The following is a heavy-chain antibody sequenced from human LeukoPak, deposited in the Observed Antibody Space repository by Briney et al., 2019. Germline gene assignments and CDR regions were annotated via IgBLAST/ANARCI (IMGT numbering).Heavy chain of an antibody. CDR3: ARNYRDSSSVRFDY. CDR2: INTNTGNP. CDR1: GYTFTSYA. D-gene: IGHD6-13*01. J-gene: IGHJ4*02. V-gene: IGHV7-4-1*02. Sequence: ASVKVSCKASGYTFTSYAMNWVRQAPGQGLEWMGWINTNTGNPTYAQGFTGRFVFSLDASVSTAYLQISSLKAEDTAVYYCARNYRDSSSVRFDYWGQGTLVTVSS.